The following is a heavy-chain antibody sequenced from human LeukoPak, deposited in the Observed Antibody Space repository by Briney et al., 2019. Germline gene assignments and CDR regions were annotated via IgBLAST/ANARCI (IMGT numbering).Heavy chain of an antibody. CDR1: GYSFTTYW. Sequence: GESLKISCRGSGYSFTTYWIGWVRQKPGKGLEWMGIIYPGDSDTRYSPSFQGQVTISADKSISTAYLQWSSLKASDTAMYYCARHPLVGATPFDYWGQGTLVTVSS. D-gene: IGHD1-26*01. J-gene: IGHJ4*02. CDR3: ARHPLVGATPFDY. CDR2: IYPGDSDT. V-gene: IGHV5-51*01.